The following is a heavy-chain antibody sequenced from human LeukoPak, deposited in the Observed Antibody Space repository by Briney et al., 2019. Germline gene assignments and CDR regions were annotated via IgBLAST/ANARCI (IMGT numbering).Heavy chain of an antibody. CDR1: GGSISSYY. J-gene: IGHJ5*02. CDR2: IYYSGST. V-gene: IGHV4-59*01. CDR3: AREGGTRYCSSASCYTLGGWFDP. Sequence: SETLSLTCTVSGGSISSYYWSWIRQPPGKGLEWIGYIYYSGSTNYNPSLKSRVTISVDTSKNQFSLKLSSVTAADTAVYYCAREGGTRYCSSASCYTLGGWFDPWGQGTLVTVSS. D-gene: IGHD2-2*02.